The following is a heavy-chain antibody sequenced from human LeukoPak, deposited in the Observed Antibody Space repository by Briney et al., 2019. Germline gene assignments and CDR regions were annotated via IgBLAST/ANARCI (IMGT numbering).Heavy chain of an antibody. CDR2: IYYSGST. D-gene: IGHD3-9*01. Sequence: SETLSLTCTVSGESISGFYWTWIRQPPGKGLEWIGYIYYSGSTNYNPSLKSRVTISVDTSKNQFSLKLSSVTAADTAVYYCARRGYFDWLKGQNWFDPWGQGTLVTVSS. CDR1: GESISGFY. V-gene: IGHV4-59*12. J-gene: IGHJ5*02. CDR3: ARRGYFDWLKGQNWFDP.